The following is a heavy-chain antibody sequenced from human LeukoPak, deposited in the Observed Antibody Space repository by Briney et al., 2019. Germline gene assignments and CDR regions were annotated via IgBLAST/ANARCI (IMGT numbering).Heavy chain of an antibody. D-gene: IGHD2-2*01. CDR1: GFTFSSYA. J-gene: IGHJ4*02. CDR2: ISGIGGST. Sequence: GGSLRLSCAASGFTFSSYAMHWVRQAPGKGLEYVSAISGIGGSTYYANSVKGRFTISRDNSKNTLYLQMNSLRAEDTAVYYCAKSFRSTSLDYWGQGTLVTVSS. CDR3: AKSFRSTSLDY. V-gene: IGHV3-64*01.